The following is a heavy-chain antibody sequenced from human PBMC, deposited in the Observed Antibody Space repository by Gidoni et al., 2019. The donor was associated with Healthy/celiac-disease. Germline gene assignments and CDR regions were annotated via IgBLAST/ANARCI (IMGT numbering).Heavy chain of an antibody. Sequence: QVQLVQSGAEVKKPGSSVKVSCKASGGTFSSYAISWVRQAPGQGLEWMGGIIPIFGTANYAQKFQGRVTITADESTSTAYMELSSLRSEDTAVYYCARDTLVGCSSTSCYESVRAFDIWGQGTMVTVSS. CDR3: ARDTLVGCSSTSCYESVRAFDI. J-gene: IGHJ3*02. V-gene: IGHV1-69*01. CDR1: GGTFSSYA. CDR2: IIPIFGTA. D-gene: IGHD2-2*01.